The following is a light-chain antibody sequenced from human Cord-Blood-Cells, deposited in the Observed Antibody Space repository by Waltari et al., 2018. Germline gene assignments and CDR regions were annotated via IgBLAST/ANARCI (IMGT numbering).Light chain of an antibody. CDR1: SSDVGGYNY. J-gene: IGLJ3*02. Sequence: QSALTQPRSVSGSPGQSVTISCTGTSSDVGGYNYVSWYQQHPGKAPKLMIYDVSKRPSGVPDRFSGSKSGNPASLTISGLQAEDEADYYCFSYAGSYTWVFGGGTKLTVL. CDR2: DVS. CDR3: FSYAGSYTWV. V-gene: IGLV2-11*01.